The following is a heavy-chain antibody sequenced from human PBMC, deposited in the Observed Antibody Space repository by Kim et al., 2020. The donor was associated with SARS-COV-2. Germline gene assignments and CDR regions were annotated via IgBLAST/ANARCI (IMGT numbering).Heavy chain of an antibody. V-gene: IGHV3-7*01. J-gene: IGHJ4*02. D-gene: IGHD3-16*01. CDR3: FPGGLYQLDY. Sequence: KNYVDSVKGRFTISRDNARNSLYLQMNSLRAEDTAVYYWFPGGLYQLDYWGQGTLVTVSS. CDR2: K.